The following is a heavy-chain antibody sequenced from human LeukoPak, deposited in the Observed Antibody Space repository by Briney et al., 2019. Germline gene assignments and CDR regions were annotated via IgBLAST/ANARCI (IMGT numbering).Heavy chain of an antibody. CDR3: ARGGDYYDSSGYYYMVY. V-gene: IGHV3-7*01. CDR1: GFTFSSYW. D-gene: IGHD3-22*01. J-gene: IGHJ4*02. CDR2: IKQDGSEK. Sequence: GGSPRLSCAASGFTFSSYWMSWVRQAPGKGLEWVANIKQDGSEKYYVDSVKGRFTISRDNAKNSLYLQMNSLRAEDTAVYYCARGGDYYDSSGYYYMVYWGQGTLVTVSS.